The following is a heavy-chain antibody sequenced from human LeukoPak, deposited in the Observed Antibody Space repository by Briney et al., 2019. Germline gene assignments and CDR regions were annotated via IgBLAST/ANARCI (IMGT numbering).Heavy chain of an antibody. CDR1: GYSFTSYW. J-gene: IGHJ5*02. V-gene: IGHV5-51*01. CDR3: ARRPRRTYCSSTSCLPWFDP. CDR2: IYPGDSDT. D-gene: IGHD2-2*01. Sequence: GESLKISCKGSGYSFTSYWIGWVRKMPGKGLEWMGIIYPGDSDTRYSPSFQGQVTLSADKSISTAYLQWSSLKASDTAMYYCARRPRRTYCSSTSCLPWFDPWGQGTLVTVSS.